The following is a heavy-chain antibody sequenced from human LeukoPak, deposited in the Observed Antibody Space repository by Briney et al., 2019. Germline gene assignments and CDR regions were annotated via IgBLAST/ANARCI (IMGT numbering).Heavy chain of an antibody. CDR1: GFNFIQAW. CDR2: IKEDGSEK. Sequence: GGSLRLSCGASGFNFIQAWKSWVRQAPGKGLEWVANIKEDGSEKNYVDSVEGRFTISRDNAKNSLYLQMTSLRAEDTAVYYCAREGDSGWYYYLDYWGQGTLVTVSS. V-gene: IGHV3-7*01. D-gene: IGHD6-19*01. J-gene: IGHJ4*02. CDR3: AREGDSGWYYYLDY.